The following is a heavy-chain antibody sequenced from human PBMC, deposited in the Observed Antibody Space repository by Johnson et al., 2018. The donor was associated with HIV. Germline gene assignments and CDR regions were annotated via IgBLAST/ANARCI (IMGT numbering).Heavy chain of an antibody. CDR3: ARDRPIAAAGHDAFDI. J-gene: IGHJ3*02. CDR1: GFTVSNNY. Sequence: VQLVESGGGLVQPGGSLRLSCAASGFTVSNNYMSWVRQAPGKGLEWVSVIYSGGSTYYADSVKGLLSIPRDNSKNTLYLQINSLRAEDTAVYYCARDRPIAAAGHDAFDIWGQGTVVTVSS. D-gene: IGHD6-13*01. CDR2: IYSGGST. V-gene: IGHV3-66*02.